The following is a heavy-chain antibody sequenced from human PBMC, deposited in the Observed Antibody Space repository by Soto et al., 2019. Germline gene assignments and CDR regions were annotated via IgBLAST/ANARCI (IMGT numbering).Heavy chain of an antibody. Sequence: SETLSLTCTVSGGSISSYYWSWIRQPPGKGLEWIGYIYYSGSTNYNPSLKSRVTISVDTSKNQFSLKLSSVTAADTAVYYCASGDKDYFDYWGQGTLVTVSS. V-gene: IGHV4-59*01. CDR2: IYYSGST. CDR3: ASGDKDYFDY. D-gene: IGHD4-17*01. CDR1: GGSISSYY. J-gene: IGHJ4*02.